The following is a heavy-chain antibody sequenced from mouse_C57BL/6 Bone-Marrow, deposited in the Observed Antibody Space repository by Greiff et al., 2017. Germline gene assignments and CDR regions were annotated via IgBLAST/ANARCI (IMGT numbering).Heavy chain of an antibody. V-gene: IGHV1-15*01. Sequence: VKLQQSGAELVRPGASVTLSCKASGYTFTDYEMHWVKQTPVHGLEWIGAIDPETGGTAYNQKFKGKAILTADKSSSTAYMELRSLTSEDSAVYYCTSLGPFAYWGQGTLVTVSA. CDR3: TSLGPFAY. CDR1: GYTFTDYE. J-gene: IGHJ3*01. CDR2: IDPETGGT. D-gene: IGHD4-1*01.